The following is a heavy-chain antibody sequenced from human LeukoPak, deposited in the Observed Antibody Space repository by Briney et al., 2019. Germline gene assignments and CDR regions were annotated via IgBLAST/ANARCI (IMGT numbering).Heavy chain of an antibody. CDR1: GGSISSYY. Sequence: SETLSLTCTVSGGSISSYYWSWIRQPPGKGLEWIGYIYYSGSTNYNPSLKSRVTISVDTSKNQFSLKLSSVTAADTAVYYCARLYSIKSYYYYYYYMDVWGKGTTVTISS. CDR2: IYYSGST. V-gene: IGHV4-59*01. CDR3: ARLYSIKSYYYYYYYMDV. D-gene: IGHD4-11*01. J-gene: IGHJ6*03.